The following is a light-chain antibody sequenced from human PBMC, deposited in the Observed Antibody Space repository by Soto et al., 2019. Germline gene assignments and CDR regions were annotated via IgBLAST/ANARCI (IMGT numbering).Light chain of an antibody. J-gene: IGKJ5*01. CDR2: GAS. V-gene: IGKV3D-15*02. CDR3: QQYGSSPS. Sequence: EIVMTQSPATLSVSPGERATLSCRASQSVSNNLAWYQQKPGQAPRLLIYGASTRATGIPARFSGSGSGTDFTLTISRLDPEDFAVYYCQQYGSSPSFGQGTRLEI. CDR1: QSVSNN.